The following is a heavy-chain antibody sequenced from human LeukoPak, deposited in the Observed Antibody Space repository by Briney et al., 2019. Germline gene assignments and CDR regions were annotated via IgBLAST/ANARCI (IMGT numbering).Heavy chain of an antibody. CDR2: IRYDGSNK. Sequence: GGSLRLSCAASGFTFSSYGMHWVRQAPGKGLEWVAFIRYDGSNKYYADSVKGRFTISRDNSKNTLYLQMNSLRAVDTAVYYCAKDGSMVRGVIIDFYFDYWGQGTLVTVSS. D-gene: IGHD3-10*01. CDR1: GFTFSSYG. V-gene: IGHV3-30*02. CDR3: AKDGSMVRGVIIDFYFDY. J-gene: IGHJ4*02.